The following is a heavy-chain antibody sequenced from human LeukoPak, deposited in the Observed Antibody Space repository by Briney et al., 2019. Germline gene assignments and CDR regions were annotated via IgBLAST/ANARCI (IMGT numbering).Heavy chain of an antibody. CDR1: GFTFSSYA. CDR3: AKGYSSGWFPLDY. CDR2: ISASGGTT. Sequence: GESLRLSCAASGFTFSSYALNWVRQAPGKGLEWVSAISASGGTTHYADSVKGRFTISRDNSKNTLYLQMNSLRAEDSAVYYCAKGYSSGWFPLDYWGQGTLVTVSS. J-gene: IGHJ4*02. V-gene: IGHV3-23*01. D-gene: IGHD6-19*01.